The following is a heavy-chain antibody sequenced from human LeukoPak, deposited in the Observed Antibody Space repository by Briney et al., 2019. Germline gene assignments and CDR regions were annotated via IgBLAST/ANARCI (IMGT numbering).Heavy chain of an antibody. CDR1: GYTFTNYG. J-gene: IGHJ6*03. CDR2: IKTKTGKP. Sequence: GASVKVSCKASGYTFTNYGVNWVRQAPGQGLEWMGWIKTKTGKPTYAQGFTGRFVFSLDTSVTTAYLQISSLKAEDTAVYYCARDIPVVPAAFNFYYYMDVWGKGTTVTVSS. V-gene: IGHV7-4-1*02. D-gene: IGHD2-2*01. CDR3: ARDIPVVPAAFNFYYYMDV.